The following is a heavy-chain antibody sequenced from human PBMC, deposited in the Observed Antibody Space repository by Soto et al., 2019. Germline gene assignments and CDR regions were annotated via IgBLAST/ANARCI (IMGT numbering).Heavy chain of an antibody. V-gene: IGHV4-39*01. CDR1: GGSISSSSYY. Sequence: QLQLQESGPGLVKPSETLSLTCTVSGGSISSSSYYWGWIRQPPGKGLEWIGSIYYSGSTYYNPSLKSRVTISVDTSKNQFSLKLSSVTAADTAVYYCARGMLDYGGKWDGMDVWGQGTTVTVSS. CDR3: ARGMLDYGGKWDGMDV. J-gene: IGHJ6*02. CDR2: IYYSGST. D-gene: IGHD4-17*01.